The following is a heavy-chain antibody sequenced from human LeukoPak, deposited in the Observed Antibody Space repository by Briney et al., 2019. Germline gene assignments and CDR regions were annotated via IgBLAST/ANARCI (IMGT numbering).Heavy chain of an antibody. CDR2: ISYDGSNK. V-gene: IGHV3-30*04. CDR3: AREDSSGLYYFDY. D-gene: IGHD6-19*01. CDR1: GFTFNYYA. J-gene: IGHJ4*02. Sequence: GGSLRLSCAASGFTFNYYAMHWVRQAPGKGLEGVAVISYDGSNKYYGDSVKGRFTISRDNSKNTLYLQMNSLRAEDTAVYNCAREDSSGLYYFDYWGQGTLVTVSS.